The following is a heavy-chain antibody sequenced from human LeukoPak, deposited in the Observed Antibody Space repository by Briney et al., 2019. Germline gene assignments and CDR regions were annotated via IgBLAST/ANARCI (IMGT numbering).Heavy chain of an antibody. CDR3: ASSLLTRYSYGYWFDY. CDR2: INHSGST. CDR1: GGSFGGYY. Sequence: PSETLSLTCAVYGGSFGGYYWSWIRQPPGKGLEWIGEINHSGSTNYNPSLKSRVTTSVDTSKNQFSLKLSSVTAADTAVYYCASSLLTRYSYGYWFDYWGQGTLVTVSS. D-gene: IGHD5-18*01. V-gene: IGHV4-34*01. J-gene: IGHJ4*02.